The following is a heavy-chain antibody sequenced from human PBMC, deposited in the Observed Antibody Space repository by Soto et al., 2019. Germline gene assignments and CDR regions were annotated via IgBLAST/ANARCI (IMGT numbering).Heavy chain of an antibody. J-gene: IGHJ5*02. CDR3: ARGNPTWRGAPGTGWFDP. V-gene: IGHV4-4*02. CDR2: IYHSGNT. CDR1: GGSITSDNW. D-gene: IGHD1-26*01. Sequence: QVQLQESGPGLVKPSGTMSLICAVSGGSITSDNWWSWVRQPPGKGLEWIGEIYHSGNTNYNSSLRNRVAISVEKSKNQFSLNLNSVTAAHTAVYYWARGNPTWRGAPGTGWFDPWGQGTLVTVPS.